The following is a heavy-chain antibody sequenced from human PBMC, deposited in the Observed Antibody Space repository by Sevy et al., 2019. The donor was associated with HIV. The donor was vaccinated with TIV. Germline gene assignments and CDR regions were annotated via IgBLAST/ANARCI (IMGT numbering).Heavy chain of an antibody. V-gene: IGHV1-2*02. CDR3: ARWVVVAATQGKDV. Sequence: ASVKVSCKGSGYTFTGYYMHWVRQAPGQGLEWMGWINPNSGGTNYAQKFQGRVTMTRDTSISTAYMELSRLRSDDTAVYYCARWVVVAATQGKDVWGQGTTVTVSS. D-gene: IGHD2-15*01. CDR2: INPNSGGT. CDR1: GYTFTGYY. J-gene: IGHJ6*02.